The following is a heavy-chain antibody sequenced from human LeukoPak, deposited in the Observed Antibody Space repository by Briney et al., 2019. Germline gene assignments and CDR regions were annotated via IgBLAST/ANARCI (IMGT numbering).Heavy chain of an antibody. Sequence: TSETLALTCAVYGGSFSGYYWSWIRQPPRTGLEWIGKINHSGSTYYNPSLKTRVTISVDTSKNQFSLKLSSVTAADTAVYYCARDVGTSIAAFDPWGQGTLVTVSS. CDR3: ARDVGTSIAAFDP. D-gene: IGHD6-6*01. CDR2: INHSGST. CDR1: GGSFSGYY. J-gene: IGHJ5*02. V-gene: IGHV4-34*01.